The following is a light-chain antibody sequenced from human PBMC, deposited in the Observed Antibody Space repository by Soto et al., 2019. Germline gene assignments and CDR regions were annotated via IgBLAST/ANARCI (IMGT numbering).Light chain of an antibody. CDR1: QNIRSNY. V-gene: IGKV3-20*01. CDR2: RAI. Sequence: DIVLSQSPGTLSFSPGQRATLSCRASQNIRSNYIAWFQQNPGQPPRLLIYRAIKRATGIPARFSGSASGTEVSLTIISLEPEDFVVYYCQQYHSPPLTFGPGTKGDIK. CDR3: QQYHSPPLT. J-gene: IGKJ1*01.